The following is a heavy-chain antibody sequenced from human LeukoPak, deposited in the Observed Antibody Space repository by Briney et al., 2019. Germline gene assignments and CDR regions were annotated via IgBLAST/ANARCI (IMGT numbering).Heavy chain of an antibody. Sequence: KTSETLSLTCAVSGGSISSSNWWSWIRQPPGKGLEWIGEIYHSGSTNYNPSLKSRVTISVDTSKNQFSLKLSSVTAADTAVYYCARTYGSGSYHNDYWGQGTLVTVSS. CDR3: ARTYGSGSYHNDY. D-gene: IGHD3-10*01. CDR1: GGSISSSNW. J-gene: IGHJ4*02. V-gene: IGHV4-4*02. CDR2: IYHSGST.